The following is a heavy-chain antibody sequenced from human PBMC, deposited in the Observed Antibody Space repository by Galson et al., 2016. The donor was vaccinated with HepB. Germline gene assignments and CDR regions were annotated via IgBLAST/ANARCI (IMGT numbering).Heavy chain of an antibody. CDR2: ISRSSSYT. CDR3: ARNRGDSGYYAFDI. J-gene: IGHJ3*02. Sequence: SLRLSCAASGFTFRDYYMSWIRQAPGKGLEWVSYISRSSSYTNYADSVKGRFTISRDNAKNSLYLQMNSLRAEDTAVYHRARNRGDSGYYAFDIWGQGTMVTVSS. D-gene: IGHD5-12*01. V-gene: IGHV3-11*03. CDR1: GFTFRDYY.